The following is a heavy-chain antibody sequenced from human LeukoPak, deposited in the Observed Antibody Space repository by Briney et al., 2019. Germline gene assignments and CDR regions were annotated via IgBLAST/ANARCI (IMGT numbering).Heavy chain of an antibody. V-gene: IGHV3-30-3*01. Sequence: GGSLRLSCAASGFTFSSYAMHWVRQAPGKGLEWVAVISYDGSNKYYADSVKGRFTISRDNSKNTLYLQMNSLRAEDTAVYYCARARITIFGVPDDPWGQGTLVTVSS. J-gene: IGHJ5*02. D-gene: IGHD3-3*01. CDR1: GFTFSSYA. CDR2: ISYDGSNK. CDR3: ARARITIFGVPDDP.